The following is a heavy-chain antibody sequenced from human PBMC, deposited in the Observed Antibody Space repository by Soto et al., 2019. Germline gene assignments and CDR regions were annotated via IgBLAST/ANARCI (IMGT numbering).Heavy chain of an antibody. J-gene: IGHJ6*02. CDR3: AKDSGGSSWLEGYGMDV. Sequence: GGSLRLSCAASGFTFDDYAMHWVRQAPGKGLEWVSGISWNSGSIGYADSVKGRFTISRDNAKNSLYLQMNSLRAEDTALYYCAKDSGGSSWLEGYGMDVWGQGTTVTVSS. CDR2: ISWNSGSI. V-gene: IGHV3-9*01. CDR1: GFTFDDYA. D-gene: IGHD6-13*01.